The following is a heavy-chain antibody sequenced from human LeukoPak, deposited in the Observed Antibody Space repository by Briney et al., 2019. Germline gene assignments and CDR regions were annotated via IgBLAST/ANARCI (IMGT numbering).Heavy chain of an antibody. CDR1: GGSFISYY. V-gene: IGHV4-59*01. D-gene: IGHD3-3*01. CDR2: IYYSGST. Sequence: SETLSLTCTVSGGSFISYYWSWIRQPPGKGLEWIGYIYYSGSTNYNPSLKSRVTISVDTSKNQFSLKLSSVTAADTAVYYCARSYDYWSGYDAFDIWGQGTLVTVSS. J-gene: IGHJ3*02. CDR3: ARSYDYWSGYDAFDI.